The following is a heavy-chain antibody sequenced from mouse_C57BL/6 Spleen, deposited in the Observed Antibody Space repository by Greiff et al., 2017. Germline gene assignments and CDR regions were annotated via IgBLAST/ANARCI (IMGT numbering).Heavy chain of an antibody. J-gene: IGHJ2*01. Sequence: EVQRVESGPELVKPGDSVKISCKASGYSFTGYFMNWVMQSHGKSLEWIGRINPYNGDTFYNQKFKGKATLTVDKSSSTAHMELRSLTSEDSAVYYCARSYGYCVYYFGYWGQGTTLTVSS. D-gene: IGHD2-2*01. CDR2: INPYNGDT. V-gene: IGHV1-20*01. CDR1: GYSFTGYF. CDR3: ARSYGYCVYYFGY.